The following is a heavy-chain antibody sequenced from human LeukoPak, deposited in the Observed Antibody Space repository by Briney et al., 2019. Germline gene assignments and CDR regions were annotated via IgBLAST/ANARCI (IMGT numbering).Heavy chain of an antibody. CDR2: IRHDGSNT. J-gene: IGHJ4*02. V-gene: IGHV3-30*02. CDR1: GFTFSDYG. D-gene: IGHD6-19*01. Sequence: GGSLRLSCTASGFTFSDYGMHWVRQAPGKGLEWVAFIRHDGSNTYYADSVRGRFTISRDNSKNTLYLQMNSLRTEDTAVYYCARSSSGGWGTFDYWGQGTLVTVSS. CDR3: ARSSSGGWGTFDY.